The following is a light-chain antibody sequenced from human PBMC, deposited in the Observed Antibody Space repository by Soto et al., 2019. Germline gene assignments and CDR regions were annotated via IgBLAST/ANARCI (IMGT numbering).Light chain of an antibody. CDR1: QSISSW. CDR2: KAS. CDR3: HQYNSLYT. V-gene: IGKV1-5*03. Sequence: DIQMTQSPSTLSASVGDRVTITCRASQSISSWLAWYQQKPGKAPKLLIYKASNLESGVPSRFSGSGSGTEFTLTISSLQPDDFATYYCHQYNSLYTFGQGTKLEIK. J-gene: IGKJ2*01.